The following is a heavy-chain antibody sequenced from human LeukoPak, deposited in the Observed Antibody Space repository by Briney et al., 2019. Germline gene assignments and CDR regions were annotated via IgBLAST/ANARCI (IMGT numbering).Heavy chain of an antibody. Sequence: PGGSLRLSCAASGFTFSSYEMNWVRQAPGRGLEWVSYISSGRTIYHADSVKGRFTISRDNAKNSLYLQMNSLRAEDTAVYYCARLYSSSSGKAFDIWGQGTMVTVSS. CDR2: ISSGRTI. D-gene: IGHD6-6*01. CDR1: GFTFSSYE. V-gene: IGHV3-48*03. J-gene: IGHJ3*02. CDR3: ARLYSSSSGKAFDI.